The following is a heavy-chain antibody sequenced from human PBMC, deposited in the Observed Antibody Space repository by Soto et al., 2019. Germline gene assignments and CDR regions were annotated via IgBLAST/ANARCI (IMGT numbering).Heavy chain of an antibody. CDR3: AREGQLGY. D-gene: IGHD6-6*01. CDR1: GYTVSSYG. CDR2: ISGYNGNT. Sequence: GASVKVSCKTSGYTVSSYGFSWVRQAPGQGLEWIGWISGYNGNTNYAQRFQGRVTMTTDTSTSTAYMELRSLRSDDTAVYYCAREGQLGYWGQGTLVTVSS. V-gene: IGHV1-18*01. J-gene: IGHJ4*02.